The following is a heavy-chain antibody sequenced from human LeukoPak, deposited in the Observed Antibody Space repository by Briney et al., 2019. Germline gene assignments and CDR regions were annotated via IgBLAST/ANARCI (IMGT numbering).Heavy chain of an antibody. J-gene: IGHJ4*02. Sequence: ASVKVSCKNSGYTFTSYDINWVRQAPGQGLEWLGWMNPNNGRTGYAQTFQGRVTMTRDTSISTAYMELRSLRSEDTAVYYCARNLAMTGDFDNWGQGTLVTVSS. D-gene: IGHD2-2*01. CDR1: GYTFTSYD. CDR2: MNPNNGRT. V-gene: IGHV1-8*01. CDR3: ARNLAMTGDFDN.